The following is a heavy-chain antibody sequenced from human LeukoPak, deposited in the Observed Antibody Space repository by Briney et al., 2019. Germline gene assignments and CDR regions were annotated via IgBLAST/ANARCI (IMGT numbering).Heavy chain of an antibody. CDR3: ARGQMTTVSPLPYYYYGMDV. V-gene: IGHV4-59*10. J-gene: IGHJ6*02. CDR1: GGSFSSYY. Sequence: PSETLSLTCAVYGGSFSSYYWSWIRQPAGKGLEWIGRIYTSGSTNYNPSLKSRVTMSVDTSKNQFSLKLSSVTAADTAVYYCARGQMTTVSPLPYYYYGMDVWGQGTTVTVSS. CDR2: IYTSGST. D-gene: IGHD4-17*01.